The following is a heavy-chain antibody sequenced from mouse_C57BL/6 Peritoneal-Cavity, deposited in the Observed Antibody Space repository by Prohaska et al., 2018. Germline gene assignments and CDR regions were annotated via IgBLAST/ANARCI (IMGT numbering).Heavy chain of an antibody. CDR2: INSDGSAI. D-gene: IGHD2-1*01. CDR1: GFTFSGFR. V-gene: IGHV11-2*01. Sequence: GGSRGLSCEGSGFTFSGFRMSWVRQTPGKTLVWIGDINSDGSAINYAPSIKDRFTIFRDNDKSTLYLQMSNVRSEDTATYFCMRYGNYWYYDVWGTETTVTVSS. J-gene: IGHJ1*03. CDR3: MRYGNYWYYDV.